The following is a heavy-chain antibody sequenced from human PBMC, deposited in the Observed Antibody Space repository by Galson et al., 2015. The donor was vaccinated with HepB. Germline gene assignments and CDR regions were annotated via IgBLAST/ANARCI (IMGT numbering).Heavy chain of an antibody. CDR2: INWNGGST. D-gene: IGHD6-19*01. Sequence: SLRLSCAASGFTFDDYGMSWVRQAPGKGLEWVSGINWNGGSTGYADSVKGRFTISRDNAKNSLYLQMNSLRAEDTALYHCARNGGGDWLPLDYWGQGTLVTVSS. CDR3: ARNGGGDWLPLDY. CDR1: GFTFDDYG. V-gene: IGHV3-20*01. J-gene: IGHJ4*02.